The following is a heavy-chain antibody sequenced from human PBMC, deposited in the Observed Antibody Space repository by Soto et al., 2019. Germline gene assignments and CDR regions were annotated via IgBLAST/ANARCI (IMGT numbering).Heavy chain of an antibody. CDR2: INAGNGNT. J-gene: IGHJ5*02. D-gene: IGHD1-26*01. V-gene: IGHV1-3*01. Sequence: QVPLVQSGAEVKKPGASVKVSCKASGYTFTSYAMHWVRQAPGQRLEWMGWINAGNGNTKYSQKFQGRVTITRDTSASTAYMELSSLRSEDTAVYYCARDGDLLIQGNWFDPWGQGTLVTVSS. CDR3: ARDGDLLIQGNWFDP. CDR1: GYTFTSYA.